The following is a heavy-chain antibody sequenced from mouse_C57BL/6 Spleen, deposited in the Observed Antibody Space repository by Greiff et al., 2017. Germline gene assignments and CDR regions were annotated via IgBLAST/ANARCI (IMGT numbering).Heavy chain of an antibody. J-gene: IGHJ4*01. Sequence: QVTLKVCGPGILQPSQTLSLTCSFSGFSLSTFGMGVGWIRPPSGKGLEWLAHIWWDDDKYYNPALKSRLTISKDTSKNQVFLKIANVDTADTATYYGARMGPYYGSSYDAMDYWGQGTSVTVSS. D-gene: IGHD1-1*01. CDR1: GFSLSTFGMG. V-gene: IGHV8-8*01. CDR3: ARMGPYYGSSYDAMDY. CDR2: IWWDDDK.